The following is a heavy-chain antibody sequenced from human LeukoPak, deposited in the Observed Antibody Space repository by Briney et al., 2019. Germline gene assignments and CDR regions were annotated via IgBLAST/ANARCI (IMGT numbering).Heavy chain of an antibody. CDR3: AGAGDDDS. Sequence: PSETLSLTCAVYGGSFSGYYWSWIRQPPGKGLEWIGEINHSGSTNYNPSLKSRVTISMDTSKNQFSLKLNSVTAADTAVYYCAGAGDDDSWGQGTLVTVSS. V-gene: IGHV4-34*01. CDR2: INHSGST. CDR1: GGSFSGYY. J-gene: IGHJ5*01.